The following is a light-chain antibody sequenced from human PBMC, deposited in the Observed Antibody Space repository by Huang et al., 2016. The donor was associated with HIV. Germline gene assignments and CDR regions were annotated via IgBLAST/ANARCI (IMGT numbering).Light chain of an antibody. J-gene: IGKJ2*01. V-gene: IGKV4-1*01. CDR2: WAS. CDR1: QTVLSRSHRKNY. Sequence: DVVMTQSPDSLTVSLGARATINGKSSQTVLSRSHRKNYLAWYQQRPGQPPKVLIYWASSRESGGPDRCSGSGSETDFNLTISSLQPDDVAVYYCQQYYTPPYTFGQGTKLEIK. CDR3: QQYYTPPYT.